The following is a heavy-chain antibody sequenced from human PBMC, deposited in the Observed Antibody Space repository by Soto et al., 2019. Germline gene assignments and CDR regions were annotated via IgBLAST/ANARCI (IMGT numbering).Heavy chain of an antibody. D-gene: IGHD3-10*01. V-gene: IGHV4-59*08. CDR3: ARHVTRDYYGSGGPPRLRYGVDV. Sequence: QVQLQESGPGLVQPSETLSLTCAVSGGSISNYYWSWVRQPPGKGLEWIGYIYYTGTTNYNPSLKGQDTKSVDTSKNHSSRQRDAVTAADTAVDFWARHVTRDYYGSGGPPRLRYGVDVSGKGTTVIISS. CDR1: GGSISNYY. J-gene: IGHJ6*04. CDR2: IYYTGTT.